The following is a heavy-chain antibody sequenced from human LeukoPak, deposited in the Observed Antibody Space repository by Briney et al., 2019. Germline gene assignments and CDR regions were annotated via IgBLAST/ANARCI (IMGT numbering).Heavy chain of an antibody. CDR3: AREDIVATIGAMDV. CDR2: INPNTGGT. J-gene: IGHJ6*02. Sequence: ASVKVSCKASGYTFTGNYMHWVRQAPGQGLEWMGWINPNTGGTNYAQKFQGRVTMTRDTSISTAYMELSRLRSDDTAVYYCAREDIVATIGAMDVWGQRTTVTVSS. CDR1: GYTFTGNY. V-gene: IGHV1-2*02. D-gene: IGHD5-12*01.